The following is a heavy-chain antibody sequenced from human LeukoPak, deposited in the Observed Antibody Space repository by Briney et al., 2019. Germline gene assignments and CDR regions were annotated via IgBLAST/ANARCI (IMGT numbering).Heavy chain of an antibody. V-gene: IGHV5-51*01. Sequence: LGESLKISCKGSGYSFTSYWIGWVRQMPGEGLEWVGIIYPDDSDTRYSPSFQDQVIISADKSISTAYLQWSSLKASDTAMYYCARHYPGGDYFIDYWGQGTLVTVSS. CDR2: IYPDDSDT. J-gene: IGHJ4*02. CDR1: GYSFTSYW. D-gene: IGHD4-17*01. CDR3: ARHYPGGDYFIDY.